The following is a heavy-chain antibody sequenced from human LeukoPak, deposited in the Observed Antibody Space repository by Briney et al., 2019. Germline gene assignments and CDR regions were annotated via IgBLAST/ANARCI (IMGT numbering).Heavy chain of an antibody. D-gene: IGHD6-19*01. V-gene: IGHV3-64*01. CDR3: ARVDSGSACAS. J-gene: IGHJ1*01. CDR1: GFTLSSYS. CDR2: ISRNGRNT. Sequence: QSGGSLRLSCAASGFTLSSYSMHWVRQAPGKGLEFVSAISRNGRNTYYGNSVKGRFTISRDISKNTLHLQMGSLRPEDMAVYYCARVDSGSACASWGQGILVTVSS.